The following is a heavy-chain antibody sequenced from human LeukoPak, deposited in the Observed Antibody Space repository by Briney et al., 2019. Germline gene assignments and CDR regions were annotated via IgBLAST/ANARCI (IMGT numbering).Heavy chain of an antibody. CDR2: INHSGST. CDR1: GESFSGYY. D-gene: IGHD5-18*01. Sequence: SETLSLTCAVYGESFSGYYWSWIRQPPGKGLEWIGEINHSGSTNYNPSLKSRVTISVDTSKNQFSLKLSSVTAADTAVYYCARVIRGYSYGYRYRTYYFGYWGQGTLVTVSS. CDR3: ARVIRGYSYGYRYRTYYFGY. J-gene: IGHJ4*02. V-gene: IGHV4-34*01.